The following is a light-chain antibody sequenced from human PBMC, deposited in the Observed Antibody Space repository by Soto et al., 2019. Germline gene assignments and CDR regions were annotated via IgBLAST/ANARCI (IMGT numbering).Light chain of an antibody. Sequence: QSVLTQPPSVSAAPGQKVTISCSGSSSNIGDNYVSWYQQLPGTAPKLLIYDNNRRPSGIPGRFSGSKSGTSATLGITGLKTGQDADYYCGPWDDRLSSGYVFGTGTKVTV. V-gene: IGLV1-51*01. J-gene: IGLJ1*01. CDR1: SSNIGDNY. CDR3: GPWDDRLSSGYV. CDR2: DNN.